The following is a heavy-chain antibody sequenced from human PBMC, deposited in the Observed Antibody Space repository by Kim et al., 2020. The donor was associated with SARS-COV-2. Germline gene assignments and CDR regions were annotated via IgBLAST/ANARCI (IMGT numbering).Heavy chain of an antibody. CDR1: GGSISSGGYY. CDR3: AGDPLKNPVLLGYYYYDGRDI. Sequence: SETLSLTCTVSGGSISSGGYYWSWIRQHPGKGLEWIGYIYYSGSTYYNPSLKSRVTISVDTSKNQFSLKLSSVTAADTAVYYCAGDPLKNPVLLGYYYYDGRDIWGQGTTVAVSS. D-gene: IGHD2-8*01. J-gene: IGHJ6*02. CDR2: IYYSGST. V-gene: IGHV4-31*03.